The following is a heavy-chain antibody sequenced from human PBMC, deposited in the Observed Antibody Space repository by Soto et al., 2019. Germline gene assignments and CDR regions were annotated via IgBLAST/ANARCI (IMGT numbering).Heavy chain of an antibody. D-gene: IGHD6-6*01. CDR2: IYYSGST. J-gene: IGHJ3*02. V-gene: IGHV4-39*01. CDR3: ARGVQSSSFAFDI. CDR1: GGFISSSSYY. Sequence: SETLSLTCTVSGGFISSSSYYWGWIRQPPGKGLEWIGSIYYSGSTYYNPSLKSRVTISVDTSKNQFSLKLSSVTAADTAVYYCARGVQSSSFAFDIWGQGTMVTVSS.